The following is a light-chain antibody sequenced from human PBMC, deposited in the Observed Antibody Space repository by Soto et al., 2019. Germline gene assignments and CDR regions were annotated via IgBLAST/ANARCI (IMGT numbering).Light chain of an antibody. CDR2: AAS. CDR3: QQSYSTPWT. CDR1: QSISSY. V-gene: IGKV1-39*01. Sequence: DILMTQSPSSLSASVGDRFTITCRSSQSISSYLNWYQQKPGKAPKLLIYAASSSQSGVPSRFSGSGSGTDFTLTISSLQPEDFATYYCQQSYSTPWTFGQGTKVDI. J-gene: IGKJ1*01.